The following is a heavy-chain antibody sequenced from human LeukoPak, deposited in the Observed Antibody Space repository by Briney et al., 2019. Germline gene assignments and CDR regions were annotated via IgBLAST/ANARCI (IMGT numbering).Heavy chain of an antibody. CDR2: IYYSGST. CDR1: GGSISSSSYY. J-gene: IGHJ3*02. D-gene: IGHD3-22*01. V-gene: IGHV4-39*07. CDR3: ARARGYYDSSGYYSGIVDAFDI. Sequence: SETLSLTCTVSGGSISSSSYYWGWIRQPPGKGLEWIGSIYYSGSTNYNPSLKSRVTISVDTSKKKISLKLSSVTAADTAVYYCARARGYYDSSGYYSGIVDAFDIWGQGTMVTVSS.